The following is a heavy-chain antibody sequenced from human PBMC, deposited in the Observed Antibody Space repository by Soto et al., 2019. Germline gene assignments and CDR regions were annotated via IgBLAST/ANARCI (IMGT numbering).Heavy chain of an antibody. CDR1: GGSISYYY. V-gene: IGHV4-4*07. Sequence: SETLSLTCTVSGGSISYYYWNWIRQPAGKGLEWIGRIYSSGSTNYNPSLKSRVSMSIDTSKNQFSLKVRAVTTADTAVYYCARDYGSGSYYTFDYWGQGTQVTVSS. J-gene: IGHJ4*02. CDR2: IYSSGST. D-gene: IGHD3-10*01. CDR3: ARDYGSGSYYTFDY.